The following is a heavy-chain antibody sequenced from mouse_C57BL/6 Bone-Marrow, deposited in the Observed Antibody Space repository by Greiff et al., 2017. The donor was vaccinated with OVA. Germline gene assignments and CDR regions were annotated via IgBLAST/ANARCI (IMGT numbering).Heavy chain of an antibody. CDR3: VMGLLRYHRAWFAY. CDR2: IRSKSNNYAT. Sequence: EVKLQESGGGLVQPKGSLKLSCAASGFSFNTYAMNWVRQAPGKGLEWVARIRSKSNNYATYYADSVKDRFTISRDDSESMLYLQMNNLKTEDTAMYYCVMGLLRYHRAWFAYWGQGTLVTVSA. V-gene: IGHV10-1*01. D-gene: IGHD1-1*01. J-gene: IGHJ3*01. CDR1: GFSFNTYA.